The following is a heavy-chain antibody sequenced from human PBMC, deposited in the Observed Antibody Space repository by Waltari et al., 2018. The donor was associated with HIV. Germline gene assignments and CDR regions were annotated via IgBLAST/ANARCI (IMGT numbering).Heavy chain of an antibody. CDR3: ARVYQYCSGGSCFSGWFDP. CDR1: GGSSSSYF. Sequence: QVQLQESGPGRVKSSETLSLTCTVSGGSSSSYFWSWIRQPAGKGLEWIGRIDTSGKSIYNPSLNGRVTMSVDTSRNQISLRLRSVIAADTAVYYCARVYQYCSGGSCFSGWFDPWGQGTQVTVSS. J-gene: IGHJ5*02. D-gene: IGHD2-15*01. V-gene: IGHV4-4*07. CDR2: IDTSGKS.